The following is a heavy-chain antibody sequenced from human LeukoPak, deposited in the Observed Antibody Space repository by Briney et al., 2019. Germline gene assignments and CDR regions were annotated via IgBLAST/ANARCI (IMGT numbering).Heavy chain of an antibody. Sequence: ASVKVSCKASGYMFIGYYMHWVRQAPGQGLEWMGWINPNSGGTNYAQKFQGRVTMTRDTSISTAYMDLSRLRSDDTAVYYCARGSIVGATFDYFDYWGQGTLVTVSS. CDR3: ARGSIVGATFDYFDY. CDR1: GYMFIGYY. J-gene: IGHJ4*02. V-gene: IGHV1-2*02. D-gene: IGHD1-26*01. CDR2: INPNSGGT.